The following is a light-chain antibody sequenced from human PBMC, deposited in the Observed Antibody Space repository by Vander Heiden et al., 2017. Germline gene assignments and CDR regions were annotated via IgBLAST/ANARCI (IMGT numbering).Light chain of an antibody. CDR2: DAS. V-gene: IGKV1-13*02. J-gene: IGKJ4*01. CDR3: QQFNSYPRALT. Sequence: AIQLTQSPSSLSASVGDRVTITCRASQGISSALAWYQQEPGKAPKLLIYDASSLESGVPSRFSGSGSGTDFTLTISSLQPEDFATYYCQQFNSYPRALTFGGGTKVEIK. CDR1: QGISSA.